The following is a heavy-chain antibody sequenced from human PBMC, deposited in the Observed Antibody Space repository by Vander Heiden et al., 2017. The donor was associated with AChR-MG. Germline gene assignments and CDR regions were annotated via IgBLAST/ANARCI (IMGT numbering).Heavy chain of an antibody. CDR3: ARDLGHLVPYWFDT. V-gene: IGHV4-30-4*08. D-gene: IGHD6-6*01. CDR1: GGPISIGDYY. CDR2: PHGTDTA. Sequence: HVQLQESGPGLVTPSETLSLTCTVSGGPISIGDYYWSSIRQPPGTGLEWLGQPHGTDTAYYNPSLKSRLSISVSTSKNQFSLHLSSVTAADTAVYFCARDLGHLVPYWFDTWGQGALVTVSS. J-gene: IGHJ5*02.